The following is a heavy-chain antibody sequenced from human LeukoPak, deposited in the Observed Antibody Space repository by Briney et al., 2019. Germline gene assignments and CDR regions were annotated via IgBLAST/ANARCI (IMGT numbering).Heavy chain of an antibody. CDR2: IYYSGTT. CDR1: GGSISSSPYY. D-gene: IGHD5-18*01. CDR3: AKGAGGFSYYNWFDP. V-gene: IGHV4-39*07. J-gene: IGHJ5*02. Sequence: SETLSLTCTVSGGSISSSPYYWGWIRQPPGKGLQWIGSIYYSGTTHYNPSLESRVTISVDTSKNQFSLKLASVTAADTAIYYCAKGAGGFSYYNWFDPWGQGTLVTVSS.